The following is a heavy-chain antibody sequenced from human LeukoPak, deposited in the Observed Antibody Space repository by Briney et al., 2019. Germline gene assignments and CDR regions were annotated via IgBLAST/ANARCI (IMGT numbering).Heavy chain of an antibody. V-gene: IGHV4-34*01. Sequence: PSETLSLTCAVYGGSFSGYYWSWIRQPPGKGLEWIGEINHSGSTNYNPSLKSRVTISVDTSKNQFSLKLSSVTAADTAVYYCARSSSWYGRSAFDIWGQGTMVTVSS. CDR3: ARSSSWYGRSAFDI. J-gene: IGHJ3*02. D-gene: IGHD6-13*01. CDR2: INHSGST. CDR1: GGSFSGYY.